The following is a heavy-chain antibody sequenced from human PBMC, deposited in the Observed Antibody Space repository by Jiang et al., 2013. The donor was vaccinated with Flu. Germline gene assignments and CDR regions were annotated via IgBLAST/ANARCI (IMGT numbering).Heavy chain of an antibody. D-gene: IGHD3-10*01. CDR3: ARVMVRGPIRSLDY. CDR2: IYYGGST. CDR1: GGSLSDYY. Sequence: GPGLVKPSETLSLTCTVSGGSLSDYYWSWIRQPPGKGLEWIGFIYYGGSTSYNPSLRRRVTMSVDTSNNQFSLNLESVTAADTAVYYCARVMVRGPIRSLDYWGQGTLVTVSS. J-gene: IGHJ4*02. V-gene: IGHV4-59*01.